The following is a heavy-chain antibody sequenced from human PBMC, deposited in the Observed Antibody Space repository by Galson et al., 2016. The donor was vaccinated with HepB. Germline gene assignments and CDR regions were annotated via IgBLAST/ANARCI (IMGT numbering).Heavy chain of an antibody. CDR1: GGTMRSYY. V-gene: IGHV4-59*01. J-gene: IGHJ4*02. CDR2: VEYSGRI. Sequence: QVQPQESGPGLVKPSETLSLTCTVSGGTMRSYYWSWIRQSPGQGLEWMGYVEYSGRIEYTPSLKSRVTISIDTAKNQFSLNLNSVTAADTAVYFCARGVYGAYFDYWGQGTLVTVSS. CDR3: ARGVYGAYFDY. D-gene: IGHD4-17*01.